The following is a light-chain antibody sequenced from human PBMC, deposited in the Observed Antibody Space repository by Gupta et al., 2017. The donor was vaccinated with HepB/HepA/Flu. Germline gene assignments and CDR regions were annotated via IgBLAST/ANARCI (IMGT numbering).Light chain of an antibody. Sequence: QSALTQPASVSGSPGQSITISCTGTSSDVGGDKYVSWYQQHPGEAPKLMIYEVSDRPSGVSNRFSGSKSGNTASLTISGLQAEDEADYYCSSYTGSSTLVFGGGTKLPVL. CDR3: SSYTGSSTLV. V-gene: IGLV2-14*01. CDR1: SSDVGGDKY. J-gene: IGLJ2*01. CDR2: EVS.